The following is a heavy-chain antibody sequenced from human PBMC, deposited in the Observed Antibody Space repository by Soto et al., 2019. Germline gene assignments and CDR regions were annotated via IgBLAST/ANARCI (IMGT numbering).Heavy chain of an antibody. J-gene: IGHJ5*02. D-gene: IGHD6-13*01. CDR3: ARVCLDSSSFVDP. CDR2: IYYSGST. CDR1: GGSISSGGNY. Sequence: QVQLQESGPGLVKPSQTLSLTCTVSGGSISSGGNYWSWIRQHPGKGLEWIGNIYYSGSTYYNPSLPGLVTISVDTSKNQFALKLSSVTAADTAVYYCARVCLDSSSFVDPWGQGTLVTVSS. V-gene: IGHV4-31*01.